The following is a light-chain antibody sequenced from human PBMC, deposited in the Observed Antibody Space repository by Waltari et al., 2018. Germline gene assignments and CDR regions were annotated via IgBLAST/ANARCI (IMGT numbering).Light chain of an antibody. V-gene: IGKV1-5*01. CDR3: QQYNGYFTWT. CDR1: QNIRDW. J-gene: IGKJ1*01. Sequence: DVQMTQSPSTPSASVGDRVPITCRASQNIRDWLAWYHQRPGKAPRLLIYGASTLQTGVPARFSGSGSGTEFTLTINSLQPDDFATYYCQQYNGYFTWTFGQGTKVEIK. CDR2: GAS.